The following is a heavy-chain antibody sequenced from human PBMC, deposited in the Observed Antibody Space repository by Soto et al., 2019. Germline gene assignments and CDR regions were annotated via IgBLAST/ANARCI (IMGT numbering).Heavy chain of an antibody. D-gene: IGHD5-18*01. J-gene: IGHJ5*02. CDR2: ISNAGSYK. CDR1: GFTFSSYG. CDR3: AKDLIDYGYSRTNWFDP. Sequence: QVQLVESGGGVVQPGRSLRLSCAGSGFTFSSYGMHWVRQAPGKGLEWVALISNAGSYKYYADSVKGRFTISRDNSKNTLYLQMNSLRPEDTALYYCAKDLIDYGYSRTNWFDPWGQGTLVTVSS. V-gene: IGHV3-30*18.